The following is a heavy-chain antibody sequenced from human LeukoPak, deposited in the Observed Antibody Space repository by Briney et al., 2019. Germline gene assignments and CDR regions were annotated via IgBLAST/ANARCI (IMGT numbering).Heavy chain of an antibody. V-gene: IGHV3-21*01. CDR1: GFTFSSYT. J-gene: IGHJ4*02. Sequence: PGGSLRLSCAASGFTFSSYTMNWVRQAPGKGLEWVSSISSSSSYIYYADSVKGRFTISRYNAKNSLYLQMNSLRAEDTAVYYCARDGSGCSDPVDYWGQGTLVTVSS. CDR2: ISSSSSYI. CDR3: ARDGSGCSDPVDY. D-gene: IGHD3-22*01.